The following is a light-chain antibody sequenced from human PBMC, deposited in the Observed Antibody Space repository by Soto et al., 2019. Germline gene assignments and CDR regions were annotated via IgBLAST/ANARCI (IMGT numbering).Light chain of an antibody. V-gene: IGKV1-9*01. Sequence: DIQFTQSPSFLSASVVDRVTITCRASQGISSYLAWFQQKPGKAPKRLIYAASSLQSGVPSRFSGSGSGTEFTLTISSVQPEDFATYYCLQHNSYPWTFGQGTKVDI. CDR1: QGISSY. CDR3: LQHNSYPWT. CDR2: AAS. J-gene: IGKJ1*01.